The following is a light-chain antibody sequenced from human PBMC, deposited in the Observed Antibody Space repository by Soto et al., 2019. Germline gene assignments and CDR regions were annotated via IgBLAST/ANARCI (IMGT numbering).Light chain of an antibody. V-gene: IGLV2-23*02. Sequence: QSVLTQPASVSGSPGQSITISCTGTNSDVGSYNLVSWYQQHPGKAPKVIIYEVSERPSGVSDRFSGSKSGNTASLMISGLQAEGEADYYCCSYAGSSTQSYGFGSGTKVTVL. CDR1: NSDVGSYNL. CDR2: EVS. J-gene: IGLJ1*01. CDR3: CSYAGSSTQSYG.